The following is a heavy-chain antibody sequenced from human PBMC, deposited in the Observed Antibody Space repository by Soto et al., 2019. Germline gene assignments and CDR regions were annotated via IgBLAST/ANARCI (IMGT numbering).Heavy chain of an antibody. CDR1: GFTFSSYG. V-gene: IGHV3-30*18. Sequence: GGSLRLSCAASGFTFSSYGMHWVRQAPGKGLEWVAVISYDGSNKYYADSVKGRFTISRDNSKNTLYLQMNSLRAEDTAVYYCAKGTFNDYDYIWGSYRSDNYFDYWGQGTLV. CDR3: AKGTFNDYDYIWGSYRSDNYFDY. D-gene: IGHD3-16*02. CDR2: ISYDGSNK. J-gene: IGHJ4*02.